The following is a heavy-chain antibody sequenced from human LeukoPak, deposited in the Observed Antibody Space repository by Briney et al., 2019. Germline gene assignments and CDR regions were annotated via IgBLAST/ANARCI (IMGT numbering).Heavy chain of an antibody. Sequence: PGGSLRLSCAASGFTFSDYYMSWIRQAPGKGLEWVSCISSSGSTIYYADSVKGRFTISRDNAKNSLYLQMNSLRAEDTAVYYCARDLLLAVAGTGQGYWGQGTLVTVSS. CDR1: GFTFSDYY. D-gene: IGHD6-19*01. V-gene: IGHV3-11*04. CDR3: ARDLLLAVAGTGQGY. J-gene: IGHJ4*02. CDR2: ISSSGSTI.